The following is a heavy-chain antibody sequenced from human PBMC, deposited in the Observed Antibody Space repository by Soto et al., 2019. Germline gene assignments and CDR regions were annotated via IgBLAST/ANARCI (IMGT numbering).Heavy chain of an antibody. V-gene: IGHV3-23*01. D-gene: IGHD3-16*01. CDR2: ILGDGVTT. Sequence: GGSLRLSCAASGFTFSSYAMSWVRQAPGKGLEWVSVILGDGVTTFYADSVTGRFTISRDNSKKPLYLQMNNLRAEDPAVYYCVRDRPNDGAPLVAPWAQGTLVPVSS. CDR1: GFTFSSYA. J-gene: IGHJ5*02. CDR3: VRDRPNDGAPLVAP.